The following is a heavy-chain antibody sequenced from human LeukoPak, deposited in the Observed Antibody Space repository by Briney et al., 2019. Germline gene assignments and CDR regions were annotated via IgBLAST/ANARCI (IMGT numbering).Heavy chain of an antibody. Sequence: GGSLRLSCAASGSTFSNYAMHWVRQAPGKGLEWVAVISYDGSNKYYADSVKGRFTISRDNSKNTLYLQMNSLTAEDTTVYYCARGYYDSGSYYSTYDLWGQGTLVTVSS. CDR3: ARGYYDSGSYYSTYDL. D-gene: IGHD3-10*01. V-gene: IGHV3-30*04. CDR2: ISYDGSNK. J-gene: IGHJ4*02. CDR1: GSTFSNYA.